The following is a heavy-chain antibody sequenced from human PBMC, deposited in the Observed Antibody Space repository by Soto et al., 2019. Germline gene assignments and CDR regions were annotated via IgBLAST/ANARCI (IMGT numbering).Heavy chain of an antibody. D-gene: IGHD1-1*01. CDR2: IMPIFGTA. V-gene: IGHV1-69*12. Sequence: QVQLVQSGAEVKKPGASVKVSCKASGGTFKSYAISWVRQVPGQGLEWLGGIMPIFGTADYAQKFQGRVTITADESRSTAYMELSSLRSEDTAVYYCANWSDTNPNVGNYYYGMDIWGQGTTVTVS. J-gene: IGHJ6*02. CDR1: GGTFKSYA. CDR3: ANWSDTNPNVGNYYYGMDI.